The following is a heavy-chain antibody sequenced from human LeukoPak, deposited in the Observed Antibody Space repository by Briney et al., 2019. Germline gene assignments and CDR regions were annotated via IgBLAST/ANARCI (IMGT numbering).Heavy chain of an antibody. CDR1: GGTFSSYA. Sequence: SVKVSCKASGGTFSSYAISWVRQAPGQGLEWIGGTIPIFGTANYAQKFQGRVTITADKSTSTAYMELSSLRSEDTAVYYCARSDIVATGHYFDYWGQGTLVTVSS. CDR3: ARSDIVATGHYFDY. V-gene: IGHV1-69*06. J-gene: IGHJ4*02. D-gene: IGHD5-12*01. CDR2: TIPIFGTA.